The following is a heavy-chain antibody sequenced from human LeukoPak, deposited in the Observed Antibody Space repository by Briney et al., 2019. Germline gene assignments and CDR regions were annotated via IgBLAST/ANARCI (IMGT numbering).Heavy chain of an antibody. CDR3: AKDIGAYYDSSGYTF. Sequence: GGSLRLSCAASGFTFDDYAMHWVRQAPGKGLEWVSGISWNSGSIGYADSVKGRFTISRDNAKNCLYLQMNSLRAEDTALYYCAKDIGAYYDSSGYTFWGQGTLVTVSS. V-gene: IGHV3-9*01. D-gene: IGHD3-22*01. CDR1: GFTFDDYA. CDR2: ISWNSGSI. J-gene: IGHJ4*02.